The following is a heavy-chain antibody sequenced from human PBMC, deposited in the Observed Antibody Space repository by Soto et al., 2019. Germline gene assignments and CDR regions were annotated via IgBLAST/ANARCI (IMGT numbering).Heavy chain of an antibody. CDR1: GGSISSGDYY. CDR3: ARAMVVTQNWFDP. J-gene: IGHJ5*02. D-gene: IGHD2-21*02. V-gene: IGHV4-30-4*01. CDR2: IYYSGST. Sequence: QVQLQESGPGLVKPSQTLSLTCTVTGGSISSGDYYWSWIRQPPGKGLEWIGYIYYSGSTYYNPSLKRRVTISVDTSNNQFSLKLSSVTAADTAVYYCARAMVVTQNWFDPWGQGTLVTVSS.